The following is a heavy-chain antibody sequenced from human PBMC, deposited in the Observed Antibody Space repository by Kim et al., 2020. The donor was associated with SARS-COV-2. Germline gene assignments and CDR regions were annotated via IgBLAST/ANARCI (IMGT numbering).Heavy chain of an antibody. V-gene: IGHV3-23*01. Sequence: ASSMTGRSIISRENSKNALYLQMTSRAAEDTAVYYCASSAELLWFGELDYWGQGTLVTVSS. D-gene: IGHD3-10*01. CDR3: ASSAELLWFGELDY. J-gene: IGHJ4*02.